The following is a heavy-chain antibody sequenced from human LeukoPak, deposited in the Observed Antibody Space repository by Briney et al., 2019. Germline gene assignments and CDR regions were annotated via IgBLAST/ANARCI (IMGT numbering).Heavy chain of an antibody. J-gene: IGHJ3*02. CDR3: ARAPDHSTAYETPLAFDT. D-gene: IGHD2/OR15-2a*01. V-gene: IGHV3-21*01. CDR1: GVTFSTYT. Sequence: PGGSLTLSCAVSGVTFSTYTMNWVSQAPGKGLEWVWAISSSRRYIYYEDSVKGGFTISRDNAKNSLYLQMNSRSAEHTAAYSCARAPDHSTAYETPLAFDTWGQGTLVTVSS. CDR2: ISSSRRYI.